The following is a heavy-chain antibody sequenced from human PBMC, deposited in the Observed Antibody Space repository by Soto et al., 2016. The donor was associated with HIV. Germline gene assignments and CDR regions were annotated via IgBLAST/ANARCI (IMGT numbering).Heavy chain of an antibody. J-gene: IGHJ5*01. D-gene: IGHD3-10*01. CDR3: VRADRGGFGELSRSDS. CDR1: GFTFNTYW. V-gene: IGHV3-74*01. Sequence: EVKLVESGGGLIQPGGSLKLSCAVSGFTFNTYWMHWVRQAPGKGLVWVSRINGDGTNTIHADSVKGRFTISRDNAKNTLYLQMNSLRVEDTAVYYCVRADRGGFGELSRSDSWGRGRPSVTVSS. CDR2: INGDGTNT.